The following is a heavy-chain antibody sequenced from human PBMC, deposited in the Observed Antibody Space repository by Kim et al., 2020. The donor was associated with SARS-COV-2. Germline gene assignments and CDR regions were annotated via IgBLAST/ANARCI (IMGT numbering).Heavy chain of an antibody. D-gene: IGHD3-10*01. J-gene: IGHJ6*02. CDR1: GFTFSSYD. V-gene: IGHV3-13*04. Sequence: GGSLRLSCAASGFTFSSYDMHWVRQATGKGLEWVSAIGTAGDTYYPGSVKGRFTISRENAKNSLYLQMNSLRAGDTAVYYCARDYYGSGSYYDRGYYYYGMDVWGQGTTVTVSS. CDR2: IGTAGDT. CDR3: ARDYYGSGSYYDRGYYYYGMDV.